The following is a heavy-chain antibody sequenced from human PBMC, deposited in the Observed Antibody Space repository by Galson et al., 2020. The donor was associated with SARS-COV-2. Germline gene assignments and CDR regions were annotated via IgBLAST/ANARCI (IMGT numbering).Heavy chain of an antibody. CDR1: GFTFSSYG. D-gene: IGHD3-10*01. CDR2: IWFDGSNE. J-gene: IGHJ5*02. V-gene: IGHV3-33*01. Sequence: QAGGSLRLSCAASGFTFSSYGMHWVRQAPGKGLEWVAVIWFDGSNEYYADSVKGRFTISRDNSKNTLYLQMDSLRAEDTAVYYCTREFDEPMVRGLIIMNNWFDPWGQGTLVTVSS. CDR3: TREFDEPMVRGLIIMNNWFDP.